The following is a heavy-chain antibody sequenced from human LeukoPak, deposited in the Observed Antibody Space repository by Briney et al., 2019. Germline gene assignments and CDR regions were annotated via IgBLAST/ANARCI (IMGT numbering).Heavy chain of an antibody. CDR3: TRGGGYCSGGSCPYYFDY. D-gene: IGHD2-15*01. CDR2: MNPNSGNR. Sequence: ASVKVSCKASGYTFTSYDINWVRQATGQGLEWMGWMNPNSGNRGYAQKFQGRVTMTKNTSISTAYMELSGLRSEDTAVYFCTRGGGYCSGGSCPYYFDYWGQGTLVAVSS. J-gene: IGHJ4*02. CDR1: GYTFTSYD. V-gene: IGHV1-8*01.